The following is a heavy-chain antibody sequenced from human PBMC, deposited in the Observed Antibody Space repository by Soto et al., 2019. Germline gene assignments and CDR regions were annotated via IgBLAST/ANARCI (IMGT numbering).Heavy chain of an antibody. CDR1: GGSISSSSYY. CDR3: ACTLGGNPYFDY. D-gene: IGHD2-15*01. J-gene: IGHJ4*02. Sequence: QLQLQESGPGLVKPSETLSLTCTVSGGSISSSSYYWGWIRQPPGKGLEWIGSIYYSGSTHYNTSLKSRVTISVDTSKNQFSLKLSSVTAADTAVYYCACTLGGNPYFDYWGQGTLVTVSS. V-gene: IGHV4-39*01. CDR2: IYYSGST.